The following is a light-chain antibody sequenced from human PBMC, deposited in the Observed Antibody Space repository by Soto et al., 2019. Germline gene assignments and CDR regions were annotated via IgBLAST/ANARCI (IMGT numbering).Light chain of an antibody. Sequence: DIQITQSPSSLSASVGDRVTITCRASQSISTYLSWYQQKPGKVPKLLIYGASSLQTGVPSRFSGSGSGTEFIFTISSLQPEDFATYYCQQYHSSPTWTFGQGTKVDIK. CDR3: QQYHSSPTWT. CDR2: GAS. J-gene: IGKJ1*01. CDR1: QSISTY. V-gene: IGKV1-39*01.